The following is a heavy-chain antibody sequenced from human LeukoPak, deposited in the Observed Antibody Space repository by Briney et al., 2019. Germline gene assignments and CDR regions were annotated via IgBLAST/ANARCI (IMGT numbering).Heavy chain of an antibody. CDR2: IYHSGST. D-gene: IGHD6-13*01. V-gene: IGHV4-38-2*02. CDR3: VRGGSAAGVFFDY. CDR1: GYSISSGYY. Sequence: SETLSLTCTVSGYSISSGYYWGWIRQPPGKGLERIGSIYHSGSTYYNPSLKSRVTISADTSKNQFFLKVNFVTAADTAVYYCVRGGSAAGVFFDYWGQGIQATVSS. J-gene: IGHJ4*02.